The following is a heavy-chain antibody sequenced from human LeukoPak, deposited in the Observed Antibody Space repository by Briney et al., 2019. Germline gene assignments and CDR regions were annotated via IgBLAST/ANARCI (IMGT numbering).Heavy chain of an antibody. J-gene: IGHJ4*02. V-gene: IGHV3-23*01. CDR3: AKGGHDFNPFYW. D-gene: IGHD2-21*02. CDR2: IKGGGGDP. Sequence: GGSLRLSCAASGFTFSTYAMGWVRQAPGKGLEWASSIKGGGGDPFYADSVKGRFTISRDNSKNTLFLQLDRLRAEDTAVYYCAKGGHDFNPFYWWGQGTLVTVSS. CDR1: GFTFSTYA.